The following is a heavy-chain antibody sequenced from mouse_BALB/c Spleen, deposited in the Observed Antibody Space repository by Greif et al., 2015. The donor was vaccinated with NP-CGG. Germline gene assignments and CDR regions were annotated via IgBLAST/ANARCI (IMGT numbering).Heavy chain of an antibody. D-gene: IGHD2-12*01. V-gene: IGHV14-3*02. CDR2: IDPANGNT. Sequence: EVKLMESGAELVKPGASVKLSCTASGFNIKDTYMHWVKQRPEQGLEWIGRIDPANGNTKYDPKFQGKATITADTSSNTAYLQLSSLTSEDTAVYYCARNDGFAYWGQRTLVTVSA. J-gene: IGHJ3*01. CDR1: GFNIKDTY. CDR3: ARNDGFAY.